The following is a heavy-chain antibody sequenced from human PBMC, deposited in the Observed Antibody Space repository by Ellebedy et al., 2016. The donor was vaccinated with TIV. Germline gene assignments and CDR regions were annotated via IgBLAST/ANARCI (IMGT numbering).Heavy chain of an antibody. CDR3: ARGDYITMVRGNWFDP. Sequence: SETLSLXXAVYGGSFSGHYWTWIRQPPGKGLEWIGEIDHSGTANYRPSLKRRVTISVDTSKSQFSPTLTSVTAADTAVYYCARGDYITMVRGNWFDPWGQGTLVTVSS. J-gene: IGHJ5*02. V-gene: IGHV4-34*01. CDR1: GGSFSGHY. CDR2: IDHSGTA. D-gene: IGHD3-10*01.